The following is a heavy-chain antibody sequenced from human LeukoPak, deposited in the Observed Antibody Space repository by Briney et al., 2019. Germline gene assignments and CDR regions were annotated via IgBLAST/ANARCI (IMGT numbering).Heavy chain of an antibody. CDR1: GPSISSGNYY. Sequence: PPQTLSLTCTVSGPSISSGNYYWTWIRQHPGKGLEWIGHIYYSGTTFYNPSLKSRVTISIDTSRDQLSLKLTSVTAADTAVDYCSRADCYGSNAYPFWGQGTLVTVSS. J-gene: IGHJ4*02. D-gene: IGHD3-22*01. V-gene: IGHV4-31*03. CDR2: IYYSGTT. CDR3: SRADCYGSNAYPF.